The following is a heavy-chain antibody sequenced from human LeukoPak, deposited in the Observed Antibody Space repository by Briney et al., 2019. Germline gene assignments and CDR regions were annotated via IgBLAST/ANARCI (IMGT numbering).Heavy chain of an antibody. CDR2: ISWNSGSI. D-gene: IGHD6-13*01. Sequence: PGRSLRLSCAASGFTFDDYAMPWVRQAPGKGLEWGSGISWNSGSIGYADSVKGRFTISRGNAKNSLYLQMNSLRAEDTALYYCAKASNPGIAAAGFDYWGQGTLVTVSS. CDR1: GFTFDDYA. J-gene: IGHJ4*02. V-gene: IGHV3-9*01. CDR3: AKASNPGIAAAGFDY.